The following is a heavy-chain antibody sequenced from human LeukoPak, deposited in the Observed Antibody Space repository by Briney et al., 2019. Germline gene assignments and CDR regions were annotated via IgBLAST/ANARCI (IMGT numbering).Heavy chain of an antibody. D-gene: IGHD1-1*01. V-gene: IGHV1-46*01. CDR3: ARAALNGHKNAFDY. J-gene: IGHJ4*02. Sequence: ASVKVSCKASGGTFSSYAISWVRQAPGQGLEWMGIINPSGGSTSYAQKFQGRVTMTRDTSTSTVYMELSSLRSEDTAVYYCARAALNGHKNAFDYWGQGTLVTVSS. CDR2: INPSGGST. CDR1: GGTFSSYA.